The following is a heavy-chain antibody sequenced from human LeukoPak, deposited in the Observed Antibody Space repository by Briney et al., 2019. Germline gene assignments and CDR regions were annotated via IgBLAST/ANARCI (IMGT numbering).Heavy chain of an antibody. CDR2: ISSTGST. CDR3: AKDVSGNYNWFDR. D-gene: IGHD3-10*01. CDR1: GGSVSSGGYY. Sequence: SQTLSLTCTVSGGSVSSGGYYWSWIRQPAGKGLEYLGRISSTGSTNYNPSLRSRVTISLDTSKNHFSLKLSSVTAADTAVYYCAKDVSGNYNWFDRWGQGTLVTVSS. J-gene: IGHJ5*02. V-gene: IGHV4-61*02.